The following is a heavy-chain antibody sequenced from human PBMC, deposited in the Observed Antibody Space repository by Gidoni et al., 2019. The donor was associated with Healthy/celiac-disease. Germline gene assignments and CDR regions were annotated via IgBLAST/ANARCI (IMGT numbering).Heavy chain of an antibody. J-gene: IGHJ6*02. CDR3: ARAPYYYDSSGYYSEHTPSYYGMDV. V-gene: IGHV4-59*01. Sequence: QVQLQESGPGLVKPSETLSLTCTVSGGSISSYYWSWIRQPPGTGLEWNGYIYYSGSTNYTPSLKSRVTISVDTSKNQFSLKLSSVTAADTAVYYCARAPYYYDSSGYYSEHTPSYYGMDVWGQGTTVTVSS. D-gene: IGHD3-22*01. CDR1: GGSISSYY. CDR2: IYYSGST.